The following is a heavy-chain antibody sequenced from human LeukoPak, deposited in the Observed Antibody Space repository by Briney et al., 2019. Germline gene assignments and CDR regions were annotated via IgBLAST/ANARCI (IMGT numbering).Heavy chain of an antibody. CDR1: GYTFTNHY. CDR3: AREVGGSKHYFDY. V-gene: IGHV1-46*01. Sequence: ASVKVSCKASGYTFTNHYMHWVRQAPGQGLEWMGIMNPSGGSTSYAQKFQGRVTMTTDTSTSTAYMELRSLRSDDTAVYYCAREVGGSKHYFDYWGQGTLVTVSS. CDR2: MNPSGGST. D-gene: IGHD1-26*01. J-gene: IGHJ4*02.